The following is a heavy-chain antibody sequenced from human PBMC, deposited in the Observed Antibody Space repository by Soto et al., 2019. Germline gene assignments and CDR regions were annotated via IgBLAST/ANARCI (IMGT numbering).Heavy chain of an antibody. D-gene: IGHD2-21*02. CDR1: GFNVNSDY. V-gene: IGHV3-53*01. J-gene: IGHJ4*02. CDR2: IYSGETT. Sequence: EVQLVESGGGLIHPGGSLRLSCAASGFNVNSDYMNWVRQTPGKGLEWVASIYSGETTYYADSVRGRFTISSDKSKNTLYFQLSSLRIEATAVYYCTRDGRGLGRLSLFEYWGQGVLVTVSS. CDR3: TRDGRGLGRLSLFEY.